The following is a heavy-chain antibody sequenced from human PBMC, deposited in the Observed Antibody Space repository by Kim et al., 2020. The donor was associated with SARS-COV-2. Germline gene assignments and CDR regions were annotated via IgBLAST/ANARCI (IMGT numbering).Heavy chain of an antibody. V-gene: IGHV3-23*01. CDR2: ISGSGGST. J-gene: IGHJ6*02. CDR3: AKDSYYDSSGYQASLYGMDV. Sequence: GGSLRLSCAASGFTFSSYAMSWVRQAPGKGLEWVSAISGSGGSTYYADSVKGRFTISRDNSKNTLYLQMNSLRAEDTAVYYCAKDSYYDSSGYQASLYGMDVWGQGTTVTLSS. D-gene: IGHD3-22*01. CDR1: GFTFSSYA.